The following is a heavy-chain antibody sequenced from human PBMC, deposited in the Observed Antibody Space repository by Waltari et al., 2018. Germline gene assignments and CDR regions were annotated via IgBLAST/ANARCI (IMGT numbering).Heavy chain of an antibody. J-gene: IGHJ6*02. Sequence: QVQLQQWGAGLLKPSETLSLTCAVYGGSFSGYYWSWIRQPPGQAPEWIGEINHDESHSDDQYLKGGDTISVDTSMTQFSQKVGSVTAADTAVYDGARGPPGYCTNGVGPDYYYGMDVWGQGTTVTVSS. CDR1: GGSFSGYY. CDR2: INHDESH. V-gene: IGHV4-34*01. CDR3: ARGPPGYCTNGVGPDYYYGMDV. D-gene: IGHD2-8*01.